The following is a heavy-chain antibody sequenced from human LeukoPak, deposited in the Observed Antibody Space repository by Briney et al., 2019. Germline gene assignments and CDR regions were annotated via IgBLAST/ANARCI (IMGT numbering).Heavy chain of an antibody. J-gene: IGHJ3*02. CDR1: GDNFSNSV. CDR2: IIPVFGVS. Sequence: ASVKVSCKASGDNFSNSVITWVRQAPGQGLEWMGRIIPVFGVSNFAQKFQGRVTITADKSTNTAHMELSRLNTGDTAVYYCTREGVYAPNPTSYHRDAFDIWGQGTLVIVSS. V-gene: IGHV1-69*04. CDR3: TREGVYAPNPTSYHRDAFDI. D-gene: IGHD2/OR15-2a*01.